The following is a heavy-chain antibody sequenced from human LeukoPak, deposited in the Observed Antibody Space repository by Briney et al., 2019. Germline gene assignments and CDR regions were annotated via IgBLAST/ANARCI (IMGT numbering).Heavy chain of an antibody. CDR2: IRYDGSNK. Sequence: GGSLRLSCAASGFTFSSYGMHGVREAPGKGREGGAFIRYDGSNKYYADSVKGRFTISRDNSKNTLYLQMNSLRAEDTAVYYCAKDPSRHYYGGNWFDPWGQGTLVTVSS. D-gene: IGHD3-10*01. CDR1: GFTFSSYG. J-gene: IGHJ5*02. V-gene: IGHV3-30*02. CDR3: AKDPSRHYYGGNWFDP.